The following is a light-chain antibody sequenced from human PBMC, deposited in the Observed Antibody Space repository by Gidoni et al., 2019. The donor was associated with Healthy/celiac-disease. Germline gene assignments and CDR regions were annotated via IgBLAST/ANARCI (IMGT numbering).Light chain of an antibody. V-gene: IGKV1-9*01. CDR1: QGLSSY. J-gene: IGKJ4*01. CDR2: AAT. Sequence: DIHLTQSPSSLSASVGDRVPITCRASQGLSSYLAWYQQKPWNARKLLIYAATTLQSGVPSRFSSSGSGTVLTITISRQQPEDFATYCCQQLNSYPLTFGGGTKVEIK. CDR3: QQLNSYPLT.